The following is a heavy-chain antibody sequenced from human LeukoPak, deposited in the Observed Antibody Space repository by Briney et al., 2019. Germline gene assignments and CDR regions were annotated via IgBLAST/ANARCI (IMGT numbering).Heavy chain of an antibody. V-gene: IGHV4-39*01. D-gene: IGHD6-13*01. CDR2: TNYSGNT. Sequence: KPSETLSLTCTVSGGSLNSNSYYWGWIRQPPGKGLEWIGSTNYSGNTYYNPSLKSRVTISVDTSKNQFSLNLSSVTAAETSIYYCAGSYSSTWYSTFDIWGQGTMVTVSS. CDR3: AGSYSSTWYSTFDI. J-gene: IGHJ3*02. CDR1: GGSLNSNSYY.